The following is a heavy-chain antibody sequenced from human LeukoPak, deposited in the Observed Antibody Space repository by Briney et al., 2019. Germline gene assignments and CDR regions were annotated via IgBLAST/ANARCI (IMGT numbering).Heavy chain of an antibody. CDR2: ISGSGGST. CDR3: AKCLYYDFWSGYNDAFDI. J-gene: IGHJ3*02. D-gene: IGHD3-3*01. V-gene: IGHV3-23*01. Sequence: GGTLRLSCAASGFTFSSYGMSWVRQAPGKGLEWVSAISGSGGSTYYADSVKGRFTISRDNSKNTLYLQMNSLRAEDTAVYYCAKCLYYDFWSGYNDAFDIWGQGTMVTVSS. CDR1: GFTFSSYG.